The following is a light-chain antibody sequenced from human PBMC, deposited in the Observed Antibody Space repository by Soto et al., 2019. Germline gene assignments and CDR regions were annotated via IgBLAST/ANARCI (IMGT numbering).Light chain of an antibody. CDR3: QQRSNWPG. Sequence: EIVLTQSPATLSLSPGGRATLSCRASQSVSSYLAWYQQKPGQAPRLLIYDASNRATGIPARFSGSGSGTDFTLTISSLEPEYFAVYYCQQRSNWPGFGGGTKVEIK. V-gene: IGKV3-11*01. CDR2: DAS. J-gene: IGKJ4*02. CDR1: QSVSSY.